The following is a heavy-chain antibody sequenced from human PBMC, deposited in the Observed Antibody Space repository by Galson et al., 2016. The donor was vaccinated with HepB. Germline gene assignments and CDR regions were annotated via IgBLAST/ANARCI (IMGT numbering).Heavy chain of an antibody. J-gene: IGHJ6*02. CDR1: GDSASSDSAA. CDR2: TYYRSEWRY. V-gene: IGHV6-1*01. CDR3: ARDGDLSRDWVVTTDNYYGMDG. Sequence: CAISGDSASSDSAAWHWIRQSPSRGLEWLGRTYYRSEWRYDYAVFVRSRITINADISRNHYSLQLKSVTPEDTAVYYCARDGDLSRDWVVTTDNYYGMDGGAKGPRSPSP. D-gene: IGHD2-21*02.